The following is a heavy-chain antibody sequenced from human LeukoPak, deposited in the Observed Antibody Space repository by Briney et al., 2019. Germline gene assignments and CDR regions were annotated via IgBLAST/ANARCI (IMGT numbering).Heavy chain of an antibody. D-gene: IGHD3-10*01. V-gene: IGHV3-13*01. CDR2: IGTAGDT. CDR1: GFTFSSYD. CDR3: ARGGWFGEFSGFDP. J-gene: IGHJ5*02. Sequence: GGSLRLSCAASGFTFSSYDMHWVRQATGKGLEWVSAIGTAGDTYYPGSVKGRFTISRENGKNSLYLQMNSLRAGDTAVYYCARGGWFGEFSGFDPWGQGTLVTVSS.